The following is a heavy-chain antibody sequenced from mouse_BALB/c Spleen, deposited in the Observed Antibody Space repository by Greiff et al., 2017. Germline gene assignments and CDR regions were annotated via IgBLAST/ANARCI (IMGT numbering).Heavy chain of an antibody. D-gene: IGHD2-4*01. J-gene: IGHJ4*01. V-gene: IGHV1-66*01. CDR1: GYSFTSYY. CDR3: ARIDYDYDYYYAMDY. Sequence: VQLQQSGPELVKPGASVKISCKASGYSFTSYYIHWVKQRPGQGLEWIGWIFPGSGNTKYNEKFKGKATLTADTSSSTAYMQLSSLTSEDSAVYFCARIDYDYDYYYAMDYWGQGTSVTVSS. CDR2: IFPGSGNT.